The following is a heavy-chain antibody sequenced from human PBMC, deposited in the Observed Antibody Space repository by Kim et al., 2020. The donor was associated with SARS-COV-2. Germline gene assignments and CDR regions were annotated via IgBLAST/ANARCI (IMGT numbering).Heavy chain of an antibody. J-gene: IGHJ6*02. D-gene: IGHD3-3*01. CDR2: IYSGGST. CDR3: ASRGDGVYDFWSGYSAYYYYGMDV. V-gene: IGHV3-66*01. CDR1: GFTVSSNY. Sequence: GGSLRLSCAASGFTVSSNYMSWVRQAPGKGLEWVSVIYSGGSTYYADSVKGRFTISRDNSKNTLYLQMNSLRAEDTAVYYCASRGDGVYDFWSGYSAYYYYGMDVWGQGTTVTVSS.